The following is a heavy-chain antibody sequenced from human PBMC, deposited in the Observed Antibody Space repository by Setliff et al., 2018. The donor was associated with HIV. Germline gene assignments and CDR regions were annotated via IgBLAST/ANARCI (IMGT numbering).Heavy chain of an antibody. V-gene: IGHV3-33*01. D-gene: IGHD1-26*01. CDR2: IWYDGSNK. CDR3: ARDGGSYYGYYYGMDV. J-gene: IGHJ6*02. CDR1: GFTFSSYG. Sequence: GGSLRLSCAASGFTFSSYGMHWVRQAPGKGLEWVAVIWYDGSNKYYADSVKGRFTISRDNSKNTLYLQMNSLRAEDTAVYYCARDGGSYYGYYYGMDVWGQGTAVTVSS.